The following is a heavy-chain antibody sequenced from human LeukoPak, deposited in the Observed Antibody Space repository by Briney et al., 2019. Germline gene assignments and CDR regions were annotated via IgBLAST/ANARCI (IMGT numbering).Heavy chain of an antibody. CDR3: ARDPYSGSYGDYYYYMDV. D-gene: IGHD1-26*01. J-gene: IGHJ6*03. CDR1: GFSFSTYN. CDR2: ITTSSTYI. Sequence: GESLRLSCAASGFSFSTYNMNWVRQAPGKGLEWVSSITTSSTYIYYADSVKGRFTISRDNAKNSLYLQMNSLRAEDTAVYYCARDPYSGSYGDYYYYMDVWGKGTTVTISS. V-gene: IGHV3-21*01.